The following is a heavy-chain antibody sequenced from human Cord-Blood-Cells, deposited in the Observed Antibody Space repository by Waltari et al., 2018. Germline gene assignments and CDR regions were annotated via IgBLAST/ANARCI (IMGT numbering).Heavy chain of an antibody. CDR3: ARGYSSTSSTGAFDI. D-gene: IGHD2-2*01. J-gene: IGHJ3*02. V-gene: IGHV3-53*01. CDR2: IYSGGST. Sequence: EVQLVESGGGLIQPGGSLRLSCAASGFTVSSNYMSWVRQAPGKGLEWVSVIYSGGSTYYADSVKGRFTISRDNSKNTLYLQMNSLRAEDTAVYYCARGYSSTSSTGAFDIWGQGTMVTVSS. CDR1: GFTVSSNY.